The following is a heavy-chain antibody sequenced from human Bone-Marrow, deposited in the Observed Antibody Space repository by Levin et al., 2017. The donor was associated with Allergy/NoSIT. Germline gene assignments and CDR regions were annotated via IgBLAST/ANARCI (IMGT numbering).Heavy chain of an antibody. CDR1: GGSISSGSYY. CDR2: IYYSGST. Sequence: SETLSLTCTVSGGSISSGSYYWGWIRQPPGKGLEWIGSIYYSGSTYYNPSLKSRVTISVETSKSQFSLKVSSVTAADTAVYYCASRSSWYQYFDYWGQGTLVTVSS. J-gene: IGHJ4*02. V-gene: IGHV4-39*01. D-gene: IGHD6-13*01. CDR3: ASRSSWYQYFDY.